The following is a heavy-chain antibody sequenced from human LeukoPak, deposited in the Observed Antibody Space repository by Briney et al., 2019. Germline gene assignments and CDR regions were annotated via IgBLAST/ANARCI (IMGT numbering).Heavy chain of an antibody. CDR2: IYYSGST. CDR3: ARGTPHYYGSGTYYIGRFDP. Sequence: SETLSLTCTVSGGSISSYYWSWIRQPPGKGLEWIGYIYYSGSTNYNPSLKSRVTISLDTSKNQFSLKLSSVTAADTAVYYCARGTPHYYGSGTYYIGRFDPWGQGTLVTVSS. D-gene: IGHD3-10*01. J-gene: IGHJ5*02. V-gene: IGHV4-59*12. CDR1: GGSISSYY.